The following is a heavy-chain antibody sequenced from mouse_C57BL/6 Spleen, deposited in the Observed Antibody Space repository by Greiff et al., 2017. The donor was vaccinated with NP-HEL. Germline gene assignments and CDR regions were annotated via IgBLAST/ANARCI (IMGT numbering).Heavy chain of an antibody. J-gene: IGHJ2*01. CDR2: IDPSDSYT. V-gene: IGHV1-50*01. CDR3: ARKASGFDY. CDR1: GYTFTSYW. Sequence: VQLQQSGAELVKPGASVKLSCKASGYTFTSYWMQWVKQRPGQGLEWIGEIDPSDSYTNYNQKFKGKATLTVDTSSSTAYMQLSSLTSEDSAVYYCARKASGFDYWGQGTTLTVSS. D-gene: IGHD3-2*02.